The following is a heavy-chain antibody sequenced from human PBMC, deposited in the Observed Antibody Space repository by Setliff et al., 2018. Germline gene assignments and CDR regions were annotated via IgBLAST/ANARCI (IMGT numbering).Heavy chain of an antibody. CDR3: ARAAQASRAEAYYYGSGSYCFDI. J-gene: IGHJ3*02. Sequence: ASVKVSCKASGYTFTSYDINWVRQATGQGLEWMGWMNPNSGNTGYAQKFQGRVTMTRNTSISTAYMELSSLRSEDTAVYYCARAAQASRAEAYYYGSGSYCFDIWGQGTMVTVSS. D-gene: IGHD3-10*01. CDR1: GYTFTSYD. V-gene: IGHV1-8*01. CDR2: MNPNSGNT.